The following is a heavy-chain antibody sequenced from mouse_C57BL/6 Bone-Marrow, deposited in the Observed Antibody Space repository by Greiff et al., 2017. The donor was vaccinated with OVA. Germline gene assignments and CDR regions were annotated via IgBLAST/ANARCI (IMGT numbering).Heavy chain of an antibody. Sequence: EVKLMESGEGLVKPGGSLKLSCAASGFTFSSYAMSWVRQTPEKRLEWVAYISSGGDYIYYADTVKGRFTISRDNARNTLYLQMSSLKSEDTAMYYCTRDYGNGFAYWGQGTLVTVSA. D-gene: IGHD2-1*01. CDR1: GFTFSSYA. J-gene: IGHJ3*01. V-gene: IGHV5-9-1*02. CDR2: ISSGGDYI. CDR3: TRDYGNGFAY.